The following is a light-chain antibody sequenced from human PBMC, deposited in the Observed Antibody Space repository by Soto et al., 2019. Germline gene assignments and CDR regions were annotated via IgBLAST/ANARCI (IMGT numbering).Light chain of an antibody. CDR1: QNIRSN. CDR3: QQYNNWPPFT. V-gene: IGKV3-15*01. Sequence: MTQSPSTLSASVGDRVTITCRASQNIRSNLAWYQQKPGQAPRLLIYETSTRAPGIPARFSGSGSGTEFTLTISSLQSEDFAVYHCQQYNNWPPFTFGPGTKVDIK. J-gene: IGKJ3*01. CDR2: ETS.